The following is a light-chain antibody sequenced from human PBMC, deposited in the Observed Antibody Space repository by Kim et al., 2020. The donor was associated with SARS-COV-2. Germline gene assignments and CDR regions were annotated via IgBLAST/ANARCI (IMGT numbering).Light chain of an antibody. J-gene: IGLJ1*01. CDR1: NY. CDR3: ATWHDSLSAYV. V-gene: IGLV1-47*01. CDR2: DTA. Sequence: NYVYSYHQVPGAAPTLLIHDTAQLPPGLPARFSGSKSGTSASLAISGLRSEDEADYYCATWHDSLSAYVFGTGTKVTVL.